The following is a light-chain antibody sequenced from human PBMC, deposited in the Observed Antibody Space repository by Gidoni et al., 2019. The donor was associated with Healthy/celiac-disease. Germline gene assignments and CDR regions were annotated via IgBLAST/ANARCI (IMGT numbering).Light chain of an antibody. CDR2: DNN. CDR1: SSNIGNTY. CDR3: GTWDSSLSAWV. V-gene: IGLV1-51*01. J-gene: IGLJ3*02. Sequence: SVLTQPPSVSAAPGQKVTISCSGSSSNIGNTYVSWYQQLPGTAPKLLIYDNNKRPSGIPDRFSGAKSGTSATLGITGLQTGDEADYYCGTWDSSLSAWVFGGGTKLTVL.